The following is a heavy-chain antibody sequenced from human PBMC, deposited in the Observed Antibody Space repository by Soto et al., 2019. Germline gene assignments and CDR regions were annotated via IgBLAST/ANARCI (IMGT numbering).Heavy chain of an antibody. V-gene: IGHV4-39*01. CDR1: GGSISSSSYY. J-gene: IGHJ6*02. CDR3: ARLTAMAPYYYYYYGMDV. CDR2: IYYSGST. Sequence: SETLSLTCTVSGGSISSSSYYWGWIRQPPGKGLEWIGSIYYSGSTYYNPSLKSRVTISVDTSKNQFSLKLSSVTAADTAVYYCARLTAMAPYYYYYYGMDVWGQGTTVTVSS. D-gene: IGHD5-18*01.